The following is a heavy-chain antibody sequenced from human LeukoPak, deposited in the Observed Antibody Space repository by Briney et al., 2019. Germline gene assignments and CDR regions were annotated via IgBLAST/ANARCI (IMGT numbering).Heavy chain of an antibody. CDR1: GDSISSYY. CDR2: IYYSGST. CDR3: ARDYHRDNWFDP. Sequence: SETLSLTCTVSGDSISSYYWSWIRQPPGKGLEWIGYIYYSGSTNYNPSLKSRVTISVDTSKNQFSLKLSSVTAADTAVYYCARDYHRDNWFDPWGQGTLVTVSS. V-gene: IGHV4-59*01. J-gene: IGHJ5*02.